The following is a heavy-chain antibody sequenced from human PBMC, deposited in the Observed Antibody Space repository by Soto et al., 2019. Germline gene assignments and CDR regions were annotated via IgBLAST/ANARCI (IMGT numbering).Heavy chain of an antibody. D-gene: IGHD6-6*01. CDR3: ARGSTNEYYSNMDV. J-gene: IGHJ6*03. Sequence: EVQLLASGGGLVQPGGSLRLSCAASGFTFSSYAVTWVRQAPGAGLEWVSAISGSGCRTYYADSVKGRFTISRDNSKKTLYLQMNSLRAEDTAVYYCARGSTNEYYSNMDVWGQGTTVTVSS. V-gene: IGHV3-23*01. CDR1: GFTFSSYA. CDR2: ISGSGCRT.